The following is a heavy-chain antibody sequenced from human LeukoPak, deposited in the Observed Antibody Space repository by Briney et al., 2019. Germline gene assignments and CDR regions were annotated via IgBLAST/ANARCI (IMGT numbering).Heavy chain of an antibody. CDR3: ARIQLSYYYYYYGMDV. J-gene: IGHJ6*02. CDR1: GGSFSGYY. CDR2: INHSGST. V-gene: IGHV4-34*01. Sequence: PSETLSLTCAVYGGSFSGYYWSWIRQPPGKGLEWIGEINHSGSTNYNPSLKSRVTISVDTSKSQFSRKLSSVTAADTAVYYCARIQLSYYYYYYGMDVWGQGTTVTVSS. D-gene: IGHD5-18*01.